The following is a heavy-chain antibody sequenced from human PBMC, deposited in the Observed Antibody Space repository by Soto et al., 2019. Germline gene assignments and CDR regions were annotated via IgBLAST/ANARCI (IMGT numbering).Heavy chain of an antibody. Sequence: QVQLVQSGDEEKKPGASVKVSCKASGYTFTSYAMHWVRQAPGQRLEWMGWINAGNGNTKYSQQFQGRVTITRDTSASKVSMELSRLRSEDTAVYYCARGRSPIAAAGTRRFWFEPWGQGTLVTVSS. J-gene: IGHJ5*02. CDR2: INAGNGNT. D-gene: IGHD6-13*01. V-gene: IGHV1-3*05. CDR3: ARGRSPIAAAGTRRFWFEP. CDR1: GYTFTSYA.